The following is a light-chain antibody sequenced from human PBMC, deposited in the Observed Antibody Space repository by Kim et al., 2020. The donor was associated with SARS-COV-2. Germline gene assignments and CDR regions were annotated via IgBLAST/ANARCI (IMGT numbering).Light chain of an antibody. V-gene: IGKV1-39*01. Sequence: DIQMTKSPSSLSASVGDRVTITCRTSQTITYYLNWYQLKPGSAPKLLIYAASSLQRGVPSRFSGGGSGTHFTLTISSLQPADFATYCCQQTYTTPYTFRQGTNVDI. CDR3: QQTYTTPYT. CDR1: QTITYY. J-gene: IGKJ2*01. CDR2: AAS.